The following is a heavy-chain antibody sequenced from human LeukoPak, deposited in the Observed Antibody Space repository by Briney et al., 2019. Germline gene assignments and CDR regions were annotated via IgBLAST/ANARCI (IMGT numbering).Heavy chain of an antibody. J-gene: IGHJ4*02. V-gene: IGHV4-39*07. Sequence: SETLSLTCTVSGGSISSSSYYWGWVRQPPGTGLEWIGSIYYSGSTYYNPSLKSRVTISVDTSKNQFSLKLSSVTAADTAVYYCARGPRGSRGVIGHWGQGTLVTVSS. CDR3: ARGPRGSRGVIGH. CDR2: IYYSGST. D-gene: IGHD3-10*01. CDR1: GGSISSSSYY.